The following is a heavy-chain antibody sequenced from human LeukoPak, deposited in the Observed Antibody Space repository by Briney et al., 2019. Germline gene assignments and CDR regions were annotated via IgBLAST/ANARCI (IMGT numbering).Heavy chain of an antibody. V-gene: IGHV4-59*08. CDR3: ATGRYYDNVWGSYRPSFGF. Sequence: SETLSLTCTVSGGFINGYYWSWIRQSPGKGLEWIGYIDYSGSTNYNPSLKGRVTISIDMSKNQLSLKLRSVTAADSAVYDCATGRYYDNVWGSYRPSFGFWGQGTLATVSS. J-gene: IGHJ4*02. CDR1: GGFINGYY. D-gene: IGHD3-16*02. CDR2: IDYSGST.